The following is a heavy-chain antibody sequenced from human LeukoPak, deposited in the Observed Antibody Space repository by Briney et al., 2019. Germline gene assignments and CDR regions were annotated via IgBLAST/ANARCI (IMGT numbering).Heavy chain of an antibody. CDR1: GFTFNNYA. J-gene: IGHJ3*02. Sequence: GGSLRLSCATSGFTFNNYAMSWVRQAPGKGLEWVSSISSGGTKTYYADSVKGRFTVSRDTSKNTLYLQMNNLGVEDTALYYCAKDLGMNAFDIWGQGTMVTVSS. CDR2: ISSGGTKT. D-gene: IGHD1-26*01. V-gene: IGHV3-23*03. CDR3: AKDLGMNAFDI.